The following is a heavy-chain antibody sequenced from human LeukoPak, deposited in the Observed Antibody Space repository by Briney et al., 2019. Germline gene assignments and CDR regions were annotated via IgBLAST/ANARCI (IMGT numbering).Heavy chain of an antibody. Sequence: ASVKVSCKASGFTFTSSAMQWVRQARGQRLEWIGWIVVGSGNTNYAQKFQERVTITRDMSTSTAYMELSSLRSEDTAVYYCAAGIQLSLDAFDIWGQGTMVTVSS. J-gene: IGHJ3*02. D-gene: IGHD5-18*01. CDR1: GFTFTSSA. CDR2: IVVGSGNT. CDR3: AAGIQLSLDAFDI. V-gene: IGHV1-58*02.